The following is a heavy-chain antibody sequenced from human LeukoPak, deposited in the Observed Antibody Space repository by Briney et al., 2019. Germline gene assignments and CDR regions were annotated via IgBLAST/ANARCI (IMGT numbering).Heavy chain of an antibody. CDR2: IYYSGST. Sequence: SEPLSLTCAVYGGSFSGYYWSWIRQPPGKGLEWIGYIYYSGSTNYNPSLKSRVTISVDTSKNQFSLKLSSVTAADTAVYYCARHTSPSGFDYWGQGTLVTVSS. J-gene: IGHJ4*02. V-gene: IGHV4-59*08. CDR1: GGSFSGYY. CDR3: ARHTSPSGFDY.